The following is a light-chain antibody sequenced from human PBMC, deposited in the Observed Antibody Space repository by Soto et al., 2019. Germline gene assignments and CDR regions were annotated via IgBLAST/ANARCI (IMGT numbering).Light chain of an antibody. CDR1: SSDVGGYDY. CDR2: EVS. J-gene: IGLJ1*01. Sequence: QSALTQPASVSGSPGQSITISCTGTSSDVGGYDYVSWYQLHPGNAPKLMVFEVSNRPSGVSYRFSGSKSGNTASLTISGLQAEDEADYFCTSYSISTAYLFGTGTKSPS. V-gene: IGLV2-14*01. CDR3: TSYSISTAYL.